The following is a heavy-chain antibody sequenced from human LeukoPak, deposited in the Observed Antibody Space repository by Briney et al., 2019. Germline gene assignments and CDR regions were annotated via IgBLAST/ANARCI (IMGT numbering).Heavy chain of an antibody. Sequence: GGSLRLSCAASGFTFSDYWMSWVRQAPGKGLEWVASIKEDGSAKYYVDSMEGRFTISRDNAKKSVYLQMDSLRAEDTAVYYCARPRSGYHLDYWGQGTLVTVSS. V-gene: IGHV3-7*01. J-gene: IGHJ4*02. CDR1: GFTFSDYW. CDR3: ARPRSGYHLDY. D-gene: IGHD3-22*01. CDR2: IKEDGSAK.